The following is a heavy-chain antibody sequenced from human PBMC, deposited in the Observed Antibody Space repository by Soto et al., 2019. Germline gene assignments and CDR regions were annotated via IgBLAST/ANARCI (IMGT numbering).Heavy chain of an antibody. D-gene: IGHD3-10*01. Sequence: QLQLQESGPGLVKPSETLSLTCTVSSGPFSSGNYYWGWVRQPPGKGLEWIAAIHYSGKTSYNSSLKSRVTISVDTTKQQFSLKVDSVTAADTAVYYCARIHNAIFGDATFDTWGQGTMVTVSS. CDR3: ARIHNAIFGDATFDT. CDR1: SGPFSSGNYY. CDR2: IHYSGKT. J-gene: IGHJ3*02. V-gene: IGHV4-39*01.